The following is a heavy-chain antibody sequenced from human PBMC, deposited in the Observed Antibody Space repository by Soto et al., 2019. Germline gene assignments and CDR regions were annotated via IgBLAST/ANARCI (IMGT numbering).Heavy chain of an antibody. Sequence: QVQLVQSGAEVKKPGSSVKVSCKASGGTFSSYAISWVRQAPGQGLEWMGGIIPIFGTANYAQKFRGRVTITADESTSTAYMELSSLRSEDTAVYYCARGTIFGVVIDGDYYYGMDVWGQGTTVTVSS. CDR2: IIPIFGTA. D-gene: IGHD3-3*01. CDR3: ARGTIFGVVIDGDYYYGMDV. J-gene: IGHJ6*02. CDR1: GGTFSSYA. V-gene: IGHV1-69*01.